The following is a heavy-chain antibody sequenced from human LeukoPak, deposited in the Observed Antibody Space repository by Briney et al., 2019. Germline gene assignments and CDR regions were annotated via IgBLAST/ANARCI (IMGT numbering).Heavy chain of an antibody. J-gene: IGHJ5*02. D-gene: IGHD2-2*01. CDR1: GYSFTSYG. CDR3: ARVGRDCSSINCYWEDLFDP. Sequence: AASVKVFCKASGYSFTSYGITWVREAPGQGPEWMGWISGSTGNTHYAQNVQGRVTMTTDTATSTAYMELRSLGSDDTAVYYCARVGRDCSSINCYWEDLFDPWGQGTLVIVSS. V-gene: IGHV1-18*01. CDR2: ISGSTGNT.